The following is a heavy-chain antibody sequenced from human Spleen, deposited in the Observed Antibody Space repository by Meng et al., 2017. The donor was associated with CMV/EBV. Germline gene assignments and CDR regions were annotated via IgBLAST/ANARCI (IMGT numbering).Heavy chain of an antibody. Sequence: GGSLRLSCAASGFTFDDYTMHWVRQAPGKGLEWVSTINSGSTYKYYADSVKGRFTVSRDNAKNSLFLQMNSLRVEDTAVYYCARHFSKEELLLYPEHFDYWGQGTLVTVSS. V-gene: IGHV3-21*01. CDR1: GFTFDDYT. CDR2: INSGSTYK. CDR3: ARHFSKEELLLYPEHFDY. D-gene: IGHD1-26*01. J-gene: IGHJ4*02.